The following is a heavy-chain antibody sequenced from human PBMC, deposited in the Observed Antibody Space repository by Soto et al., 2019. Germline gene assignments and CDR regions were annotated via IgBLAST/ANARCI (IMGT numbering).Heavy chain of an antibody. CDR3: ARAPYSSSFSEDWFDP. D-gene: IGHD6-13*01. CDR1: GYTFTSYD. Sequence: ASVKVSCKASGYTFTSYDINWVRQATGQGLEWMGWMNPNSGNTGYAQKFQGRVTMTRNTSISTAYMELSSLRSEDTAVYYCARAPYSSSFSEDWFDPWGQGTLVTVSS. V-gene: IGHV1-8*01. J-gene: IGHJ5*02. CDR2: MNPNSGNT.